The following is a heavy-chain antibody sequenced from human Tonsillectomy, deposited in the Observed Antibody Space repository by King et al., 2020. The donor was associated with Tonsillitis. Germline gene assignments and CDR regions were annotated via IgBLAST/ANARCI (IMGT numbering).Heavy chain of an antibody. CDR3: VRDMTRHYKHGNCDF. V-gene: IGHV3-9*01. J-gene: IGHJ4*02. D-gene: IGHD4-11*01. CDR1: GFDFEDHA. Sequence: VQLVESGGGLVQPGGSLRLSCTASGFDFEDHAMHWARQAPGKGLEWVSGISSNSVDLGYVDSVRGSFTISSDNARKSLSLQMHSLRAEDTAVYYCVRDMTRHYKHGNCDFWGQGTLLTVSS. CDR2: ISSNSVDL.